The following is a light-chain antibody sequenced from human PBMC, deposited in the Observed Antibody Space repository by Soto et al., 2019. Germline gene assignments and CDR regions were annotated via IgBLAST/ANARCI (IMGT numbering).Light chain of an antibody. CDR2: LETSGSY. Sequence: QSVLTQSSSASASLGSSVKLTCTLSSGHTTYIIAWHQQQPGKAPRYLMKLETSGSYNKGSGVPDRFSGSSSGADRYLTISNLQFEDEADYYCETWDINTHVVLGGGTKLTVL. V-gene: IGLV4-60*02. CDR3: ETWDINTHVV. J-gene: IGLJ2*01. CDR1: SGHTTYI.